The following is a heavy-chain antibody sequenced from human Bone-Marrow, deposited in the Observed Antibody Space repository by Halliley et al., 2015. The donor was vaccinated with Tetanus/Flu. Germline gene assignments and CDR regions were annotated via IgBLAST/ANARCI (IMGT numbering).Heavy chain of an antibody. CDR2: K. J-gene: IGHJ6*02. Sequence: KYYGDSVKGRFTISRDNSKNTLYLQMNSLRAEDTAVYYCAREPSKVCSAGSCFISRYNYSGMDVWGRGTTVTVSS. V-gene: IGHV3-33*01. CDR3: AREPSKVCSAGSCFISRYNYSGMDV. D-gene: IGHD2-15*01.